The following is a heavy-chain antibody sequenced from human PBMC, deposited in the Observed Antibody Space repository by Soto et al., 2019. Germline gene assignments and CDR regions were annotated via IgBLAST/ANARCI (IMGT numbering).Heavy chain of an antibody. Sequence: TLSLTCAVSGFSISSRYYWGWIRQPPGKGLEWIGSIYHSGSTYYNPSLKSRVTISIDTSKNQFSLKLNSVTAADTAVYYCATGAGTDYYYYGMDVWGQGTTVTVSS. V-gene: IGHV4-38-2*01. CDR2: IYHSGST. J-gene: IGHJ6*02. D-gene: IGHD6-19*01. CDR1: GFSISSRYY. CDR3: ATGAGTDYYYYGMDV.